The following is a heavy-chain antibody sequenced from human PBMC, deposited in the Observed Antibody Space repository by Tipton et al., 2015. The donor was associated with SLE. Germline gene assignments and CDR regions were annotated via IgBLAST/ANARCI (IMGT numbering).Heavy chain of an antibody. V-gene: IGHV3-20*04. CDR2: INWNGART. D-gene: IGHD6-19*01. Sequence: QLVQSGGGVVQPGGSLRLSCAASGFTFDDYDMSWVRQGPGKGLEWVSDINWNGARTGYADSVKGRFTISRDNAKNSLYLQMNSLRAEDPAVYYCARVFSGWYFFYWGQGTLVTVSS. CDR1: GFTFDDYD. CDR3: ARVFSGWYFFY. J-gene: IGHJ4*02.